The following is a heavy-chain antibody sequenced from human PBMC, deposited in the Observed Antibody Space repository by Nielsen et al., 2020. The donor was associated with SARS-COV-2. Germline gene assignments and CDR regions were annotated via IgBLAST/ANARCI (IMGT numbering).Heavy chain of an antibody. CDR2: IYSGGST. Sequence: WIRQPPGKGLEWVSIIYSGGSTYYADSVKGRFIISRDNSKNTLYLQMNSLRAEDTAVYYCARKRYSGYDFADWGQGTLVTVSS. D-gene: IGHD5-12*01. V-gene: IGHV3-66*01. J-gene: IGHJ4*02. CDR3: ARKRYSGYDFAD.